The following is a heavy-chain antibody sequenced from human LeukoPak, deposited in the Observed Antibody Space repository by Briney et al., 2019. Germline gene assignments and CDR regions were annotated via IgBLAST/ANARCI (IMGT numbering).Heavy chain of an antibody. CDR3: AKGAASRGYTYVAN. CDR1: AFTFRSYA. V-gene: IGHV3-23*01. J-gene: IGHJ4*02. D-gene: IGHD5-18*01. CDR2: ISGSGGST. Sequence: GGSLRLSCAASAFTFRSYAMIWVRQAPGKGLEWVSGISGSGGSTYYSDSAKGRFTISRDNSNNTLYLQMNSLRAEDAAVYYCAKGAASRGYTYVANWGQGTLVTVSS.